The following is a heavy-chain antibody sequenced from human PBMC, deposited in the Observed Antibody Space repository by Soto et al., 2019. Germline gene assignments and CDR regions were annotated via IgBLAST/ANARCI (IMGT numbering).Heavy chain of an antibody. Sequence: RAQAYLLCRNLRGNKIYYADSVKGRFTISRDNSKSTLYLQMNSLRAEDTAVYYCATTVLARSCRSSICYAPADYFDYWGEGT. CDR2: RNLRGNKI. CDR3: ATTVLARSCRSSICYAPADYFDY. D-gene: IGHD2-2*01. J-gene: IGHJ4*02. V-gene: IGHV3-23*01.